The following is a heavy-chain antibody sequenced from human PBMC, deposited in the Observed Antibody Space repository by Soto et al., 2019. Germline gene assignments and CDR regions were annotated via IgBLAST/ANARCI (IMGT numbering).Heavy chain of an antibody. J-gene: IGHJ4*02. D-gene: IGHD3-22*01. CDR2: IYYSGST. V-gene: IGHV4-39*01. CDR1: GVSISSSSYY. CDR3: ARVRGITMIVVVITPLFDY. Sequence: QLQLQESGPGLVKPSETLSLTCTVSGVSISSSSYYWGWIRQPPGKGLEWIGSIYYSGSTYYNPSHKSRVTISVDTSKNQFSLKLSSVTAADTAVYYCARVRGITMIVVVITPLFDYWGQGTLVTVSS.